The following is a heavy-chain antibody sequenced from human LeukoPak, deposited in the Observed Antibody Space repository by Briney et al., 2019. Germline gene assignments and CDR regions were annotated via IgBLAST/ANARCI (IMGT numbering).Heavy chain of an antibody. D-gene: IGHD6-13*01. J-gene: IGHJ5*02. CDR3: AKDRVPTAGLSRGPLDP. Sequence: GRSLLLSGAASGFMFSNYGMHGVRPAPGKGRGVVAVISYEGNYKFYADSVKGRFTISRDNSQNTLYLQMNGLRVEDTAVYYCAKDRVPTAGLSRGPLDPWGQGTLVTVSS. V-gene: IGHV3-30*18. CDR2: ISYEGNYK. CDR1: GFMFSNYG.